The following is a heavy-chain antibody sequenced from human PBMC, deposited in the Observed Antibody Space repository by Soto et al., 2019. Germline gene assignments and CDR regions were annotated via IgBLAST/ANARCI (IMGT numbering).Heavy chain of an antibody. CDR3: ARGGGSDSFDY. CDR2: IHYSGST. Sequence: WTWIRQPPGKGLEWIGYIHYSGSTNYNPSLQSRLTLSIDRAKNQFSLKLHSMSAADRAVYFCARGGGSDSFDYWGQGILVTVSS. J-gene: IGHJ4*02. V-gene: IGHV4-61*06. D-gene: IGHD1-26*01.